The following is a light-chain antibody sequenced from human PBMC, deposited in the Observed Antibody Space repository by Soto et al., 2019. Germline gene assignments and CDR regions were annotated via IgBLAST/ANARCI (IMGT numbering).Light chain of an antibody. V-gene: IGKV4-1*01. Sequence: DIVMTQSPDSLAVSLGERATINCKSSQSVLNSFNNNNYLAWYQRKPGQPPKVLIYWASTRGSGVPDRFSCSGSGTDFALTIISQQAEDVAVYYCQQYLSTPYTFGQGTKLEIK. CDR1: QSVLNSFNNNNY. J-gene: IGKJ2*01. CDR2: WAS. CDR3: QQYLSTPYT.